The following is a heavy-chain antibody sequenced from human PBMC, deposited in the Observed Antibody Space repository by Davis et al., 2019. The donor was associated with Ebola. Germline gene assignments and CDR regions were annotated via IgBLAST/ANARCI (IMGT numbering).Heavy chain of an antibody. Sequence: GESLKISCAASGFTFSSYWMHWVRQAPGKGLEWVSVIYSGGSTYYADSVKGRFTISRDNSKNTLYLQMNSLRAEDTAVYYCARVRGYRASYYYGMDVWGQGTTVTVSS. D-gene: IGHD6-25*01. CDR3: ARVRGYRASYYYGMDV. CDR1: GFTFSSYW. CDR2: IYSGGST. J-gene: IGHJ6*02. V-gene: IGHV3-53*01.